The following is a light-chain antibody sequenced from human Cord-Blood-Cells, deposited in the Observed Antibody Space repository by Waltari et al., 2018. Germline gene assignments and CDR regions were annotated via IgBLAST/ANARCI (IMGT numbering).Light chain of an antibody. CDR2: AAS. J-gene: IGKJ1*01. Sequence: DIQMTQSPSSLSASVGDRVTITCRASQSISNYLAWYQQKPGKVPKLLIYAASTLQSGVPSWFSGSGSGTDFPLTISSLQPEDVATYYCQKYNSAPRTFGQGTKVEIK. CDR3: QKYNSAPRT. CDR1: QSISNY. V-gene: IGKV1-27*01.